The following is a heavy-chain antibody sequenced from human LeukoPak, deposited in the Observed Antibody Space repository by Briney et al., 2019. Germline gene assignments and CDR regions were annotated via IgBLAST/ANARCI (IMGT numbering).Heavy chain of an antibody. CDR3: ARGTGEGYTYGRYYFDY. V-gene: IGHV1-2*02. CDR2: INPNSGGT. J-gene: IGHJ4*02. D-gene: IGHD5-18*01. CDR1: GYTFTGYY. Sequence: ASVKVSCKASGYTFTGYYMHWVRQAPGQGLEWMGWINPNSGGTYYAQKFQGRVTMTRDTSISTAYVELSRLRSDDTAVYYCARGTGEGYTYGRYYFDYWGQGTLVTVSS.